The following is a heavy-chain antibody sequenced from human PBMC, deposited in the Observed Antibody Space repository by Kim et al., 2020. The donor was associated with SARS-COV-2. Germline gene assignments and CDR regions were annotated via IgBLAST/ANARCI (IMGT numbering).Heavy chain of an antibody. D-gene: IGHD3-22*01. CDR2: IYHSGST. V-gene: IGHV4-4*02. Sequence: SETLSLTCAVSGGSISSSNWWSWVRQPPGKGLEWIGEIYHSGSTNYNPSLKSRVTISVDKSKNQFSLKLSSVTAADTAVYYGAREPYDSFRPEGNWGQGTLVTVSS. CDR3: AREPYDSFRPEGN. CDR1: GGSISSSNW. J-gene: IGHJ4*02.